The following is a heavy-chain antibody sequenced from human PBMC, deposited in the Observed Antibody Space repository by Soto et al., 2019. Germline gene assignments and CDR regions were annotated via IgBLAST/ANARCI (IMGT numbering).Heavy chain of an antibody. Sequence: PSETLSLSCSVSGGSVSRSSCYWGWIRQPPGKGLEWIGSIYYSGSTYYKPSLKSRVTISVDTSKNQFSLKLTSVTAADTAVYYCARDKITGLFDYWGQGTLVTVSS. CDR3: ARDKITGLFDY. CDR1: GGSVSRSSCY. V-gene: IGHV4-39*02. J-gene: IGHJ4*02. CDR2: IYYSGST. D-gene: IGHD2-8*02.